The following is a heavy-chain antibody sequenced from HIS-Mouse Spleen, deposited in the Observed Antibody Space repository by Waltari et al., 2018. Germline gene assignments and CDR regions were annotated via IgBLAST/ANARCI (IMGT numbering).Heavy chain of an antibody. D-gene: IGHD6-13*01. J-gene: IGHJ4*02. CDR1: GFTFDDYA. CDR2: ISWNSGSI. Sequence: EVQLVESGGGLVQPGRSLRLSCAASGFTFDDYAMHGVRQAPGKGLEWVSGISWNSGSIGYADSVKGRFTISRDNAKNSLYLQMNSLRAEDMALYYCAKDRSSSWYYFDYWGQGTLVTVSS. V-gene: IGHV3-9*03. CDR3: AKDRSSSWYYFDY.